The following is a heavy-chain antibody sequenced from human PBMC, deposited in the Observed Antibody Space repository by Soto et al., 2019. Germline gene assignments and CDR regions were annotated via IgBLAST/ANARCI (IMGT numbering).Heavy chain of an antibody. CDR2: ISYDGSNK. V-gene: IGHV3-30*18. J-gene: IGHJ4*02. Sequence: GGSLRLSCAASGFTFSSYGMHWVRQAPGKGLEWVAVISYDGSNKYYADSVKGRFTISRDNSKNTLYLQMNSLRAEDTAVYYCAKVDTPPGRHMVRGPIDYWGQGTLVTVSS. CDR3: AKVDTPPGRHMVRGPIDY. CDR1: GFTFSSYG. D-gene: IGHD3-10*01.